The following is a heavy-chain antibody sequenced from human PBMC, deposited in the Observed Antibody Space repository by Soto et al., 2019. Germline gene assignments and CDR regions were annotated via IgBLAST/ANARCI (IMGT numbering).Heavy chain of an antibody. D-gene: IGHD3-22*01. CDR2: IIPIFGTA. Sequence: GASVKVSCTASGGTFSSYAISWVRHAPGQGLEWMGGIIPIFGTANYAQKFQGRVTVTADKSTSTAYMELSSLRSEDTAVYYCARTNLYDSSGDLSNWFEPCGKGILVTVS. CDR1: GGTFSSYA. J-gene: IGHJ5*02. CDR3: ARTNLYDSSGDLSNWFEP. V-gene: IGHV1-69*06.